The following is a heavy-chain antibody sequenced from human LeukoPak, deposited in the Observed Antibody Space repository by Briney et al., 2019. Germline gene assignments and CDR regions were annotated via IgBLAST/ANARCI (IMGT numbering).Heavy chain of an antibody. CDR3: TSGWALNA. D-gene: IGHD3-16*01. Sequence: SQTLSLTCVISGDSISSNNAAWNWIRQSPSRRLEWLGRTYFRSEWHQDYAASVKGRIRIDSDTSKNQFSLHLTSMTPGDTAVYYCTSGWALNAWGQGTLVTVSS. CDR1: GDSISSNNAA. CDR2: TYFRSEWHQ. V-gene: IGHV6-1*01. J-gene: IGHJ5*02.